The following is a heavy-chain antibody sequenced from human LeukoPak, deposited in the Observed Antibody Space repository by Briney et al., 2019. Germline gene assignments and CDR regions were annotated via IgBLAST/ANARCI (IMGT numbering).Heavy chain of an antibody. CDR2: INHSGST. CDR1: GGSFSGYY. J-gene: IGHJ2*01. CDR3: ARGRKVVVTALRYFDL. D-gene: IGHD2-21*02. Sequence: SETLSLTCAVYGGSFSGYYWSWIRQPPGKGLEWIGEINHSGSTNYNPSLKSRVTISVDTSKIQFSLKLSSVTAADTAVYYCARGRKVVVTALRYFDLWGRGTLVTVSS. V-gene: IGHV4-34*01.